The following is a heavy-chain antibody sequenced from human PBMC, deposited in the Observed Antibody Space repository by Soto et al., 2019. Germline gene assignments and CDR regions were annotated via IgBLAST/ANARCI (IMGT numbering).Heavy chain of an antibody. CDR1: GFTFSSYA. D-gene: IGHD3-3*01. Sequence: GGSLRLSCAASGFTFSSYAMSWVRQAPGKGLEWVSAISGSGGSTYYADSVKGRFTISRDNSKNTLYLQMNSLRAEDTAVYYCAKGAKDYDFWSGYYSPYFDYWGQGTLVTVSS. J-gene: IGHJ4*02. V-gene: IGHV3-23*01. CDR2: ISGSGGST. CDR3: AKGAKDYDFWSGYYSPYFDY.